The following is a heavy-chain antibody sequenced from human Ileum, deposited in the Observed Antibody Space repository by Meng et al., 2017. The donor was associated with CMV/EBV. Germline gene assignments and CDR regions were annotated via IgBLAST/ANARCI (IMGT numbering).Heavy chain of an antibody. Sequence: QITLKESGPTLVEPTQTLTLTCIFSGFSLTTFQVGVGWIRQPPGKALEWLALIYWDDTKRYSPSLKSRLTISKDTSKNQVVLTMTNTDTVDTATYYCANRRGSGWYETYFDSWGQGTLVTVSS. J-gene: IGHJ4*02. D-gene: IGHD6-19*01. CDR3: ANRRGSGWYETYFDS. V-gene: IGHV2-5*02. CDR2: IYWDDTK. CDR1: GFSLTTFQVG.